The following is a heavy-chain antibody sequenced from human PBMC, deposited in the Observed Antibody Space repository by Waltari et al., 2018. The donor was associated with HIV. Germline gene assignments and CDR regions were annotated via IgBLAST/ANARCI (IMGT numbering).Heavy chain of an antibody. CDR2: INPNSGDT. V-gene: IGHV1-2*06. J-gene: IGHJ2*01. CDR1: GYTFTGYY. D-gene: IGHD6-19*01. Sequence: QVQLVQSGAEVKKPGASVKVSCKASGYTFTGYYMHWVRQAPGQGLEWMGRINPNSGDTNYAQKFQGRVTMTRDPSISTVYMDLGRLKSDDTAVYYCARVSYSGWYIGNWYFDLWGRGTLVTVSS. CDR3: ARVSYSGWYIGNWYFDL.